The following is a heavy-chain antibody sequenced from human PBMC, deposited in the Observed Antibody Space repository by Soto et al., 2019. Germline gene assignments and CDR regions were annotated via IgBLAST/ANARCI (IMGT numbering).Heavy chain of an antibody. Sequence: PGGSLRLSCAASGFTVYSNYMSWVRQAPGKGLEWVSVIYSGGSTYYADSVKGRFTISRDNSKNTLYLQMNSLRAEDTAVYYCARDYADYVLGYFDYWGQGTLVTVS. CDR2: IYSGGST. CDR1: GFTVYSNY. CDR3: ARDYADYVLGYFDY. J-gene: IGHJ4*02. D-gene: IGHD4-17*01. V-gene: IGHV3-53*01.